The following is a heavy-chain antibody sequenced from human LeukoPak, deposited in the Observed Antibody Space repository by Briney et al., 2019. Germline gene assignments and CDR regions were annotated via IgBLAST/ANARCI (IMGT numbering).Heavy chain of an antibody. CDR3: ARVGDYSSGWYVHY. V-gene: IGHV3-7*01. CDR2: IKQDGSEK. D-gene: IGHD6-19*01. CDR1: GFTFSSSW. J-gene: IGHJ4*02. Sequence: PGGSLRLSCAVSGFTFSSSWMHWVCQAPEKGLEWVANIKQDGSEKYYVDSVKGRFTISRDNAKNSLYLQMNSLRAEDTAVYYCARVGDYSSGWYVHYWGQGTLVTVSS.